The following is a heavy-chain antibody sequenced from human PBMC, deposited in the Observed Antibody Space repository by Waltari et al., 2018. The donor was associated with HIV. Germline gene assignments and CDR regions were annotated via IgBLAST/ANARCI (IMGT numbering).Heavy chain of an antibody. V-gene: IGHV4-34*01. CDR1: GGSFSGSY. CDR2: INHSGST. Sequence: QVQLRQWGAGLLKPSETLSLTCAVYGGSFSGSYWSWIRQPPGKGLEWIGEINHSGSTNYNPPRKSRVTISVDTSKNQFSLKLTSVTAADTAVFYCARARLVSRGQYCSTTSCLPHYYYYYGMDVWGQGTTVTVSS. J-gene: IGHJ6*02. D-gene: IGHD2-2*01. CDR3: ARARLVSRGQYCSTTSCLPHYYYYYGMDV.